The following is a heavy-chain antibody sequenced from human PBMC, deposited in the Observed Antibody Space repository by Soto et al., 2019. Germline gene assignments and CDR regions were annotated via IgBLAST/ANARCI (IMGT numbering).Heavy chain of an antibody. Sequence: SLRLSCAASGFTFSSYWMHWVRQAPGKGLVWVSRINSDGSSTSYADSVKGRFTISRDNAKNTLYLQMNSLRAEDTAVYYCARDQYYDFWSGYYINAGFYYYGMDVWGQGTTVTVSS. V-gene: IGHV3-74*01. D-gene: IGHD3-3*01. CDR3: ARDQYYDFWSGYYINAGFYYYGMDV. J-gene: IGHJ6*02. CDR2: INSDGSST. CDR1: GFTFSSYW.